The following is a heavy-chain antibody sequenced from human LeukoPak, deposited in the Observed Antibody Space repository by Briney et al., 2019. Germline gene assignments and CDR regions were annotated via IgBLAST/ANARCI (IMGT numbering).Heavy chain of an antibody. J-gene: IGHJ4*02. CDR3: AKDQHSSSWNLPADY. V-gene: IGHV4-59*01. CDR1: GGSISSYY. CDR2: IYYSGST. Sequence: SSETLSLTCTVSGGSISSYYWSWIRQPPGKGLEWIGYIYYSGSTNYNPSLKSRVTISVDTSKNQFSLKLSSVTAADTAVYYCAKDQHSSSWNLPADYWGQGTLVTVSS. D-gene: IGHD6-13*01.